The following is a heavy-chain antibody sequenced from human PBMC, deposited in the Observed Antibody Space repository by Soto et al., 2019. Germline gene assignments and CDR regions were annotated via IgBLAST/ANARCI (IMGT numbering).Heavy chain of an antibody. CDR1: GYPFTSYG. CDR3: ERDHRIAAAGTDY. Sequence: XSVKVSCKASGYPFTSYGIIWVRQAPGQGLEWMGWISAYNGNTNYAQKLQGRVTMTTDTSTSTAYMELRSLRSDDTAVYYCERDHRIAAAGTDYWRQGTLVTVYS. D-gene: IGHD6-13*01. J-gene: IGHJ4*02. CDR2: ISAYNGNT. V-gene: IGHV1-18*04.